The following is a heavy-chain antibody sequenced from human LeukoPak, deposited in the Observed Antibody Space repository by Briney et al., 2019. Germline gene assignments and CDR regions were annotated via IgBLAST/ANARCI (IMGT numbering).Heavy chain of an antibody. CDR2: IYYSGST. CDR3: ARLTIFGVVPDY. J-gene: IGHJ4*02. CDR1: GGSISSSSYY. D-gene: IGHD3-3*01. Sequence: SETLSLTCTVSGGSISSSSYYWGWIRQPPGKGLEWIGSIYYSGSTYYNPSLKSRVTISVDASKNQFSLKLSSVTAADTAVYYCARLTIFGVVPDYWGQGTLVTVSS. V-gene: IGHV4-39*01.